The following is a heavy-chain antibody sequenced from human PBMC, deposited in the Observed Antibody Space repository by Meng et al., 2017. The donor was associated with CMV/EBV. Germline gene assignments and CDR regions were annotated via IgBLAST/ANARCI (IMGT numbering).Heavy chain of an antibody. V-gene: IGHV4-38-2*02. Sequence: SETLSLTCTVSGYSISSGYYWAWIRQPPGKGLEWIGSIYHSGSTYYNPSLKSRVTISVDTSKNQFSLKLSSVTAADTAVYYCARAFYDFWSGYSSFDPWGQGTLVTVSS. CDR2: IYHSGST. J-gene: IGHJ5*02. CDR1: GYSISSGYY. D-gene: IGHD3-3*01. CDR3: ARAFYDFWSGYSSFDP.